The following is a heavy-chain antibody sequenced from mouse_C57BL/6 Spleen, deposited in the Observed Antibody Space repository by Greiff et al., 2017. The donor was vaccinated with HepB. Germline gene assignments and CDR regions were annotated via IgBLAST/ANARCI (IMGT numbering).Heavy chain of an antibody. CDR1: GYSITSGYY. CDR3: ARALYSTLYYFDY. Sequence: ESGPGLVKPSQSLSITCSVTGYSITSGYYWNWIRQFPGNKLEWMGYISYDGSNNYNPSLKNRISITRDTSKNQFFLKLNSVTTEDTATYYCARALYSTLYYFDYWGQGTTLTVSS. CDR2: ISYDGSN. J-gene: IGHJ2*01. D-gene: IGHD2-5*01. V-gene: IGHV3-6*01.